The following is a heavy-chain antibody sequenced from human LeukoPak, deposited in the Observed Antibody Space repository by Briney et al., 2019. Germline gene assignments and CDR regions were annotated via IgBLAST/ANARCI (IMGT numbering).Heavy chain of an antibody. CDR3: ARGPHVWGSYRGMYFDY. D-gene: IGHD3-16*02. Sequence: SETLSLTCSVSGGAIGSSRSYWGWIRQPPGKGLEGIGSIYYSGKVYYNSSLKSRVTISVATSKNQFSLRLSSLTAADTAVYYCARGPHVWGSYRGMYFDYWGQGALVTVSS. V-gene: IGHV4-39*07. J-gene: IGHJ4*02. CDR1: GGAIGSSRSY. CDR2: IYYSGKV.